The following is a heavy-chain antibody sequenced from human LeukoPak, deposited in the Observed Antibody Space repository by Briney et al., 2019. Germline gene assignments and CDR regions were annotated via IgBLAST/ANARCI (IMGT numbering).Heavy chain of an antibody. D-gene: IGHD4-17*01. CDR3: TSGDTGTIDY. CDR2: IHHSGST. J-gene: IGHJ4*02. CDR1: GGSISSSNW. V-gene: IGHV4-4*02. Sequence: PSGTLSLTCAVSGGSISSSNWWSWVRQPPGKGLEWMGEIHHSGSTNYNPSLESRVTISIDKSKHQFSLKLSSVTAADTAVYYCTSGDTGTIDYWGQGTLVTVSS.